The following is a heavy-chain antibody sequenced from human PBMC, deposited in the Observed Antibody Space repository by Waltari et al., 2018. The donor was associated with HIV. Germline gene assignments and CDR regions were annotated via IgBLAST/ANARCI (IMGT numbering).Heavy chain of an antibody. V-gene: IGHV3-73*01. Sequence: EVQLVESGGGLVQPGGSLKLSCAASGFTFSGSAMHWVRQASGKGLEWVGRIRSKANSYATAYAASVKGRFTISRDDSKNTAYLQMNSLKTEDTAVYYCTPGIAAADFLWGQGTLVTVSS. CDR1: GFTFSGSA. D-gene: IGHD6-13*01. J-gene: IGHJ4*02. CDR3: TPGIAAADFL. CDR2: IRSKANSYAT.